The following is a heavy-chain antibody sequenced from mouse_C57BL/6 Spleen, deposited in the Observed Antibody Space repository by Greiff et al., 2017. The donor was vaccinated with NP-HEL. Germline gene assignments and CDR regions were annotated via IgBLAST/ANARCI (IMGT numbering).Heavy chain of an antibody. Sequence: EVQLQQSGPELVKPGASVKISCKASGYTFTDYYMNGVKQSHGKSLEWIGDINPNNGGTSYNQKFKGKATLTVDKSSSTAYMELRSLTSEDSAVYYCASLLQDYFDYWGQGTTLTVSS. CDR1: GYTFTDYY. J-gene: IGHJ2*01. CDR2: INPNNGGT. CDR3: ASLLQDYFDY. D-gene: IGHD1-1*01. V-gene: IGHV1-26*01.